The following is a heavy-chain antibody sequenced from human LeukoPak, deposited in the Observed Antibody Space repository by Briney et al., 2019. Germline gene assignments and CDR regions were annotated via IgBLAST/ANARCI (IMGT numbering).Heavy chain of an antibody. CDR2: INAGNGNT. V-gene: IGHV1-3*01. Sequence: ASVKVSCKGSGYTFTSYAMHWVRQAPGQRLEWMGWINAGNGNTKYSQKFQGRVTITMDTSASTAYMELSSLRSEDTAVYYCARANTPVTTIPPPDYWGQGTLVTVSS. J-gene: IGHJ4*02. D-gene: IGHD4-17*01. CDR3: ARANTPVTTIPPPDY. CDR1: GYTFTSYA.